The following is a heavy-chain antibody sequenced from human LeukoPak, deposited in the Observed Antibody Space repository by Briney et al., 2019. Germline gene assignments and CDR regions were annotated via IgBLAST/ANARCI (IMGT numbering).Heavy chain of an antibody. D-gene: IGHD4-23*01. CDR2: IKQDGSEK. J-gene: IGHJ4*02. CDR1: GFTFSSYR. CDR3: ARVYYGGKDY. V-gene: IGHV3-7*01. Sequence: GGSLRLSCAASGFTFSSYRLSWVCQAPGKGLEWVANIKQDGSEKYYVDSVKGRFTISRDNAKNSLYLQMNRLRAEDTAVYYCARVYYGGKDYCGQGTLVTVSS.